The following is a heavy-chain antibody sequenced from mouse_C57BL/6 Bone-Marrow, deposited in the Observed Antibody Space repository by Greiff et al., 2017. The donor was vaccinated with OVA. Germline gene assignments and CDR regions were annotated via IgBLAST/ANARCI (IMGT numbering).Heavy chain of an antibody. D-gene: IGHD1-1*01. V-gene: IGHV1-64*01. J-gene: IGHJ3*01. Sequence: VQLQQPGAELVKPGASVTLSCKASGYTFTSYWMHWVKQRPGPGLEWIGMIHPNSGSTNYNEKFKSKATLTVDKSSSTAYMQLSSLTSEDSAVYYCASPYYYGSSFAWFAYWGQGTLVTVSA. CDR3: ASPYYYGSSFAWFAY. CDR1: GYTFTSYW. CDR2: IHPNSGST.